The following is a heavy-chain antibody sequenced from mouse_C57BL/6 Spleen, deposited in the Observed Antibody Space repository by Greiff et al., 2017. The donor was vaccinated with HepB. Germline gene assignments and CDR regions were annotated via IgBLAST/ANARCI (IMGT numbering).Heavy chain of an antibody. CDR2: ISYDGSN. D-gene: IGHD2-4*01. J-gene: IGHJ2*01. V-gene: IGHV3-6*01. Sequence: DVQLQESGPGLVKPSQSLSLTCSVTGYSITSGYYWNWIRQFPGNKLEWMGYISYDGSNNYNPSLKNRISITRDTSKNQFFLKLNSVTTEDTATYYCARDHYDYDWYFDYWGQGTTLTVSS. CDR1: GYSITSGYY. CDR3: ARDHYDYDWYFDY.